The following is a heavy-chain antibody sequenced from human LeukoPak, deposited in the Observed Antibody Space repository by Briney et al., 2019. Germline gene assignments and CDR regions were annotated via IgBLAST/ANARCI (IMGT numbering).Heavy chain of an antibody. Sequence: PGGSLRLSCAASGFTFSSYSMNWVRQAPGKGLEWVSSISSSSSYIYYADSVKGRFTISRDNAKNSLYLQMNSLRAEDTAVYYCARDSFGYSYGTGYWGQGTLVTVSS. J-gene: IGHJ4*02. CDR3: ARDSFGYSYGTGY. V-gene: IGHV3-21*01. CDR2: ISSSSSYI. CDR1: GFTFSSYS. D-gene: IGHD5-18*01.